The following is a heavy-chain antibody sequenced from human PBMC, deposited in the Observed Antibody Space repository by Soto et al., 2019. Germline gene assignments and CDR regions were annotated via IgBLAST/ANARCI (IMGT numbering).Heavy chain of an antibody. CDR2: ISGSGGST. CDR3: AKCLDPSIAVAGMDY. J-gene: IGHJ4*02. D-gene: IGHD6-19*01. Sequence: PGGSLRLSCAASGFTFSDYYMSWIRQAPGKGLEWVSAISGSGGSTYYADSVKGRFTISRDNSKNTLYLQMNSLRAEDTAVYYCAKCLDPSIAVAGMDYWGRGTLVTVSS. V-gene: IGHV3-23*01. CDR1: GFTFSDYY.